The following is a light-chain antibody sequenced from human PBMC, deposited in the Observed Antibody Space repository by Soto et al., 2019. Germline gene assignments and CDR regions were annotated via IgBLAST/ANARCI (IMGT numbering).Light chain of an antibody. CDR1: QGVLHPPNNHNY. V-gene: IGKV4-1*01. CDR3: QQFYNAPPCT. J-gene: IGKJ2*02. Sequence: DTVMTQSPDSLAVSLGERATINCKSSQGVLHPPNNHNYLAWYQQRPGQPPKLLISWASDRDYGVPERFSGSGSGTDFTLSMSSVQAEDVAVYYCQQFYNAPPCTFGQGTRLEIK. CDR2: WAS.